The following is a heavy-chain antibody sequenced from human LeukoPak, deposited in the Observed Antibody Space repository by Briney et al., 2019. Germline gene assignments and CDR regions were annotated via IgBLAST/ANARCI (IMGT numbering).Heavy chain of an antibody. V-gene: IGHV1-18*01. CDR2: ISAYNGNT. J-gene: IGHJ4*02. Sequence: GASVKVSYKASGYTVPSYGIRWVRPAPGQGLEWMGWISAYNGNTNYAQKLQGRVTMTTDTSTSTAYMELRSLRSDDTAVYYCAREKGTTVTYPDFDYWGQGTLVTVSS. CDR1: GYTVPSYG. D-gene: IGHD4-11*01. CDR3: AREKGTTVTYPDFDY.